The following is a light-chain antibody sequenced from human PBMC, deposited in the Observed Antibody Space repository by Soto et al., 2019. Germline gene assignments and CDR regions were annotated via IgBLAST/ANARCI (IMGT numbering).Light chain of an antibody. CDR1: QGISNS. J-gene: IGKJ3*01. CDR2: AAS. Sequence: DIQMTQSPSSLSASVGDTVTDTCRASQGISNSLAWFQQKPGRVPQFLIYAASTLQPGVPPRFSGSGSGTDFTLTISSLQPEDVATYYCQNYNSAPLSFGPGTRVDIK. V-gene: IGKV1-27*01. CDR3: QNYNSAPLS.